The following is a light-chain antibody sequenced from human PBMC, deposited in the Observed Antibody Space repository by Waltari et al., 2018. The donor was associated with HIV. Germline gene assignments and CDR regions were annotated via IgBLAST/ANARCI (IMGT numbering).Light chain of an antibody. J-gene: IGLJ2*01. CDR1: DLNDNEY. CDR3: TSYISGTSPV. Sequence: QSALTQPASVSGSPGPSITIPCDLNDNEYVSWYQRHPGKAPKVIIYVVTNRPSGLSNRFSGSKSGNTATLTISGLQPEDEADYFCTSYISGTSPVFGRGTRVTVL. V-gene: IGLV2-14*01. CDR2: VVT.